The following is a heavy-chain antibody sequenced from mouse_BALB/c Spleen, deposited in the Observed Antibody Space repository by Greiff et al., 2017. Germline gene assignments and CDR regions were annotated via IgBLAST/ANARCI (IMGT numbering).Heavy chain of an antibody. CDR1: GFAFSSYD. D-gene: IGHD2-1*01. CDR2: ISSGGGST. J-gene: IGHJ1*01. CDR3: ARANGNPYFDV. V-gene: IGHV5-12-1*01. Sequence: EVQLVESGGGLVKPGGSLKLSCAASGFAFSSYDMSWVRQTPEKRLEWVAYISSGGGSTYYPDTVKGRFTISRDNAKNTLYLQMSSLKSEDTAMYYCARANGNPYFDVWGAGTTVTVSS.